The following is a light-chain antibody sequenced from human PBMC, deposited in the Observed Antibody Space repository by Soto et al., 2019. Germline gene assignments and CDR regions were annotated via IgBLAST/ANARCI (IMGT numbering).Light chain of an antibody. Sequence: EIVLTQSPGTLSLSPGERATLSCRASQSVSSSYLAWYQQKPGQAPRLLIYGASSRATGIPDRFSGSGSGTDFTLTISRLEPEEFAVYYCQQYGSSLFTFGPGTKVDI. J-gene: IGKJ3*01. V-gene: IGKV3-20*01. CDR3: QQYGSSLFT. CDR1: QSVSSSY. CDR2: GAS.